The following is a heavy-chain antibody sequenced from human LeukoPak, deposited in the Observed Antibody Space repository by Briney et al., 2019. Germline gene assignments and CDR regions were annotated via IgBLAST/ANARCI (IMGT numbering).Heavy chain of an antibody. D-gene: IGHD4-17*01. CDR2: ISAYNGNT. J-gene: IGHJ3*02. CDR3: ARDRPTVTTRRAFDI. Sequence: ASVKVSCKASGYTFTSYGISWVRQAPGQGLEWMGWISAYNGNTNYAQKLQGRVTMTTDTSTSTAYMELRSLRSDDTAVYYCARDRPTVTTRRAFDIWGQGTMVTVSS. CDR1: GYTFTSYG. V-gene: IGHV1-18*01.